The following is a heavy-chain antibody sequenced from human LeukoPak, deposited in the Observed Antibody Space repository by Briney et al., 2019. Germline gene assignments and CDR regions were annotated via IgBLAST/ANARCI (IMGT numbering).Heavy chain of an antibody. J-gene: IGHJ3*02. D-gene: IGHD6-13*01. Sequence: GGSLRLSCAASGFTFDDYAMHWVRQAPGKGLEWVSGISWNSGSIGYADAVKGRFTISRDNAKNSLYLQMNSLRAEDTAVFYCAKGIDSSSWDDAFDIWGQGTMVTVSS. V-gene: IGHV3-9*01. CDR1: GFTFDDYA. CDR2: ISWNSGSI. CDR3: AKGIDSSSWDDAFDI.